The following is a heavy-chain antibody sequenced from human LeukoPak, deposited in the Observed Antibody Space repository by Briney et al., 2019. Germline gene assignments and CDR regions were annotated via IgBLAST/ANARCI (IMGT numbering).Heavy chain of an antibody. D-gene: IGHD3-16*02. J-gene: IGHJ4*02. V-gene: IGHV4-39*07. CDR2: LYYSGST. Sequence: SETLSLTCTVSGRSISSSSYYWGWIRRPPGKGLEWIGSLYYSGSTYYNPSLKSRVTISIDTSKNQFSLKLSSVTAADTAVYYCARGVITFGGVIHEDYWGQGTLVTVSS. CDR1: GRSISSSSYY. CDR3: ARGVITFGGVIHEDY.